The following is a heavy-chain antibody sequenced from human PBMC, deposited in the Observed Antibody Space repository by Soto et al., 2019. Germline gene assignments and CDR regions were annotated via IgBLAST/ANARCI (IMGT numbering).Heavy chain of an antibody. D-gene: IGHD2-2*01. V-gene: IGHV3-30-3*01. J-gene: IGHJ6*02. CDR2: ISYDGSNK. CDR1: GFTFSSYA. Sequence: GGSLRLSCAASGFTFSSYAMHWVRQAPGKGLEWVAVISYDGSNKYYADSVKGRFTISRDNSKNTLYLQMNSLRAEDTAVYYCARDPSTAPLYYYYGMDVWGQGTTVTVSS. CDR3: ARDPSTAPLYYYYGMDV.